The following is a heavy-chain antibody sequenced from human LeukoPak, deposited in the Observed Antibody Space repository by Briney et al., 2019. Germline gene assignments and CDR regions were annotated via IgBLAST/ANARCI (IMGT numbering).Heavy chain of an antibody. Sequence: ASVKVSCKASGYTFTGYYMHWVRLAPGQGREWMGWIYPNSGATKYAQKFQGRVTMTRDTSISTAYMELSRLTSDDTAVYYCGTLLSNGPFDYWGQGTPVTVSS. J-gene: IGHJ4*03. CDR2: IYPNSGAT. V-gene: IGHV1-2*02. CDR3: GTLLSNGPFDY. CDR1: GYTFTGYY.